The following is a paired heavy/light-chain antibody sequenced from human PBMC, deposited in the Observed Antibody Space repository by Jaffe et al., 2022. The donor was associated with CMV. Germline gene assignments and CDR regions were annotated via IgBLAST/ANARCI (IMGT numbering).Heavy chain of an antibody. CDR1: GYTFTSYY. J-gene: IGHJ4*02. Sequence: QVQLVQSGAEVKKPGASVKISCKASGYTFTSYYIHWVRQAPGQGLEWMGKINPSGGSTSYAQEFQGTVTMTRDTSTSTVYMELSSLTSEDTAVYYCAIAYCGGGCYSNSPSSFDYWGQGSLVTVSS. D-gene: IGHD2-21*02. V-gene: IGHV1-46*01. CDR3: AIAYCGGGCYSNSPSSFDY. CDR2: INPSGGST.
Light chain of an antibody. V-gene: IGKV3D-15*01. CDR2: GAS. CDR3: HQYYDWPLT. Sequence: EMVMTQSPATLSVSPGERATLSCRASQGVSSNLAWYQQKPGQAPRLLIYGASNRATGIPARFSGSGSGTEFTLTIGSLQSEDFAVYYCHQYYDWPLTFGGGTKVEIK. J-gene: IGKJ4*01. CDR1: QGVSSN.